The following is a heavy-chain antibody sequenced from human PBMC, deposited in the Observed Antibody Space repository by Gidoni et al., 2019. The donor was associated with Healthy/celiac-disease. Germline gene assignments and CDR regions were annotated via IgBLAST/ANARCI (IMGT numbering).Heavy chain of an antibody. Sequence: QLQLQESGPGLVKPSETLSLTCTVPGGSISSSSYYWGWIRQPPGKGLEWIGSIYYSGSTYYNPSLKSRVTISVDTSKNQFSLKLSSVTAADTAVYYCEGIAVAGTSLWGDYWGQGTLVTVSS. J-gene: IGHJ4*02. CDR3: EGIAVAGTSLWGDY. D-gene: IGHD6-19*01. V-gene: IGHV4-39*01. CDR1: GGSISSSSYY. CDR2: IYYSGST.